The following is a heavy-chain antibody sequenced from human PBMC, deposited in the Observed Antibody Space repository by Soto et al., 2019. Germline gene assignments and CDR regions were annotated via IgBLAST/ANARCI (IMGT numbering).Heavy chain of an antibody. Sequence: SETLSLTCAVSGGSISSYYWSWIRQPPGKGLEWIGYIYYSGSTNYDPSLKSRVTISLGTSKNQFSLKLSSVTAADTAVYYCARDRSSAWGDAFDIWGQGTVVTVSS. CDR1: GGSISSYY. CDR3: ARDRSSAWGDAFDI. D-gene: IGHD6-19*01. CDR2: IYYSGST. V-gene: IGHV4-59*01. J-gene: IGHJ3*02.